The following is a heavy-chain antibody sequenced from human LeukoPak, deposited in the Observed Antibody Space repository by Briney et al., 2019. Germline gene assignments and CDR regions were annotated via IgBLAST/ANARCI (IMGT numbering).Heavy chain of an antibody. CDR3: AREDLPAGDAFDI. Sequence: SETLSLTCSVSGGSISGGSISGYYWSWIRQPPGKGLEWIGYIYHSGSTYYNPSLKSRVTISVDRSKNQFSLKLSSVTAADTAVYYCAREDLPAGDAFDIWGQGTMVTVSS. V-gene: IGHV4-30-2*01. D-gene: IGHD2-2*01. J-gene: IGHJ3*02. CDR1: GGSISGGSISGYY. CDR2: IYHSGST.